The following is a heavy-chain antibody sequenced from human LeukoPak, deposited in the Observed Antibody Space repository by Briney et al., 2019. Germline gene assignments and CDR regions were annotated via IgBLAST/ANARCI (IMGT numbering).Heavy chain of an antibody. D-gene: IGHD3-22*01. V-gene: IGHV3-15*01. CDR2: IKSKTDGGTT. CDR1: GFTFSNAW. Sequence: GGSLRLSCAASGFTFSNAWMSWVRQAPGKGLEWVGRIKSKTDGGTTDYAAPVKGRFTISRDDSKDTLYLQMNSLKTEDTAVYYCTTEATRYYYDSSGYSDYWGQGTLVTVSS. J-gene: IGHJ4*02. CDR3: TTEATRYYYDSSGYSDY.